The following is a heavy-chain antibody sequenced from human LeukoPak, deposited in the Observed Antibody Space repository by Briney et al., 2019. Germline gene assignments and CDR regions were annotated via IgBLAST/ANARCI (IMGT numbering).Heavy chain of an antibody. CDR2: IWYDGSNK. CDR3: AKSGVAVVPAARFDY. Sequence: GGSLRLSCAASGFTFSSYGMHWVRQAPGKGLEWVAVIWYDGSNKYYADSVKGRFTISRDNSKNTLYLQMNNLRTEDTAVYYCAKSGVAVVPAARFDYWGQGTLVTVSS. D-gene: IGHD2-2*01. CDR1: GFTFSSYG. V-gene: IGHV3-30*02. J-gene: IGHJ4*02.